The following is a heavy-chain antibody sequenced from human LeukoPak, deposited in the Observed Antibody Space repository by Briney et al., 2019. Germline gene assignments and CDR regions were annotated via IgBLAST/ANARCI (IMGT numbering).Heavy chain of an antibody. Sequence: GGSLRLSCAASGFTFSAYGMHWVRQAPGKGLEWVAFIRYDGTNKYYADSVKGRFTISRDNSKNTLYLQMNSLRGEDTAVYNCAKDDTDSYCFDYWGQGTLVTVSS. CDR3: AKDDTDSYCFDY. J-gene: IGHJ4*02. V-gene: IGHV3-30*02. D-gene: IGHD2-21*01. CDR2: IRYDGTNK. CDR1: GFTFSAYG.